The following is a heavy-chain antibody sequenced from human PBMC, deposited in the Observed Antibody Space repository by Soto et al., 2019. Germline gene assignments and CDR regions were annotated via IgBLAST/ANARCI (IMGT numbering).Heavy chain of an antibody. CDR1: GFTFRSFT. CDR3: TSDASRDSSARGWFDP. Sequence: GGSLRLSCAASGFTFRSFTMNWVRQAPGKGLEWVSTISSNSAYIYYTDALRGRFTISRDNAKNSLHLQMNSLRAEDTAVYYCTSDASRDSSARGWFDPWGPGTMVTVYS. V-gene: IGHV3-21*01. CDR2: ISSNSAYI. J-gene: IGHJ5*02. D-gene: IGHD6-13*01.